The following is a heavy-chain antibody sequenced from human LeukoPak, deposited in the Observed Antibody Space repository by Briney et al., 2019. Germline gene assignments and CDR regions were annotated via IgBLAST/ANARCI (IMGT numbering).Heavy chain of an antibody. Sequence: RASVKVSCKASGYTFTGYYMHWVRQAPGQGLEWMGWINPKSGGTNYAQKFQGWVTMTRDTSISTAYMELSRLRSDDTAVYYCARGQSLDAFDIWGQGTMVTVSS. CDR2: INPKSGGT. J-gene: IGHJ3*02. CDR1: GYTFTGYY. V-gene: IGHV1-2*04. CDR3: ARGQSLDAFDI.